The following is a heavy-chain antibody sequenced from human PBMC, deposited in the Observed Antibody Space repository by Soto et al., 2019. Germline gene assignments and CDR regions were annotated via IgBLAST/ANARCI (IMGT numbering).Heavy chain of an antibody. J-gene: IGHJ6*02. V-gene: IGHV3-64D*08. CDR2: ISSNGGST. CDR1: GFTFSSYA. CDR3: VNSDSKTGTYSGRPYGMDV. Sequence: GGSLRLSCSASGFTFSSYAMHWVRQAPGKGLEYVSAISSNGGSTYYADSVKGRFTISRDNSKNTLYLQMSSLRAEDTAVYYCVNSDSKTGTYSGRPYGMDVWGQGTTVTVSS. D-gene: IGHD1-1*01.